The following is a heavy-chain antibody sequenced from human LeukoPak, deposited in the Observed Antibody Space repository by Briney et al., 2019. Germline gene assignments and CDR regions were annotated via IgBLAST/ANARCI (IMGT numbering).Heavy chain of an antibody. Sequence: GASVKVSCKASGYTFTSYGISWVRQAPGQGLEWMGWISAYNGNTNYAQKLQGRVTMTTDTSTSTAYMELRSLRSDDTAVYYCARGPQSTMVRALSYGMDVWGQGTTVTVSS. D-gene: IGHD3-10*01. J-gene: IGHJ6*02. CDR2: ISAYNGNT. V-gene: IGHV1-18*01. CDR1: GYTFTSYG. CDR3: ARGPQSTMVRALSYGMDV.